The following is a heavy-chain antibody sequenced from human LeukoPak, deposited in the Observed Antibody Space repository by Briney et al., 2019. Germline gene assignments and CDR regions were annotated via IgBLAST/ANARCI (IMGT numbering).Heavy chain of an antibody. CDR1: GFG. J-gene: IGHJ4*02. V-gene: IGHV3-48*04. CDR3: ARTPVGYYDSSAGY. CDR2: ISSSGSTI. Sequence: PGGSLRLSCAASGFGMNWVRQAPGKGLEWVSYISSSGSTIYYADSVKGRFTISRDNAKNSLYLQMNSLRAEDTAVYYCARTPVGYYDSSAGYWGQGTLVTVSS. D-gene: IGHD3-22*01.